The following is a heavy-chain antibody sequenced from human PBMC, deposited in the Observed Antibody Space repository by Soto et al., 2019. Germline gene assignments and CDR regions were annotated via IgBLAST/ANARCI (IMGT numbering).Heavy chain of an antibody. CDR1: GFSISGFY. D-gene: IGHD2-15*01. Sequence: EASVKVSCKPSGFSISGFYLHWVRQAPGQGLEWMGRIKPNTDDTGYAQKFQGRVTLTWDTSSSAGYLDLSRLRSDDTAVYYCARSPYSLEADGQHYYYGMDLWGLGTTVTVSS. CDR2: IKPNTDDT. CDR3: ARSPYSLEADGQHYYYGMDL. J-gene: IGHJ6*02. V-gene: IGHV1-2*06.